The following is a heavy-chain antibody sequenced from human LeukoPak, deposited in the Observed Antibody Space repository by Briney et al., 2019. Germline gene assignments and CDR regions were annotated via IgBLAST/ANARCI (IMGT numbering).Heavy chain of an antibody. CDR3: ARLIYSGDDRDY. Sequence: GASVKVSCKASGYTFTGYYMHWVRQAPAQGLEWMGRINPNSGGTNYAQKFQGRVTMTRDTSISTAYMELSRLRSDDTAVYYCARLIYSGDDRDYWGQGTLVTVSS. D-gene: IGHD5-12*01. V-gene: IGHV1-2*06. J-gene: IGHJ4*02. CDR2: INPNSGGT. CDR1: GYTFTGYY.